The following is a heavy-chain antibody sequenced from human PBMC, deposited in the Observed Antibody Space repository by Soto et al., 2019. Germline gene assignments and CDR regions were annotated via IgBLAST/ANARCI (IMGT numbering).Heavy chain of an antibody. CDR3: ARDLYPLAYYFDY. CDR2: ISGHNGNT. V-gene: IGHV1-18*01. D-gene: IGHD5-12*01. CDR1: GYTFTNHG. J-gene: IGHJ4*02. Sequence: QGQLVQSGAEVKKPGASVKVSCKASGYTFTNHGISWVRQAPGQGLEWLGWISGHNGNTKYAQRLQGRVTMTTDTSTSTAYMELRSLKSDDTAVYYCARDLYPLAYYFDYWGQGNLVTVSS.